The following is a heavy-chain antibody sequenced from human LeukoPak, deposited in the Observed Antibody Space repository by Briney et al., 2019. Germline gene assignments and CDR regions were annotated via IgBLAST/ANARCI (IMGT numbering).Heavy chain of an antibody. J-gene: IGHJ3*02. Sequence: GGSLRHSCAASGFTFSSYAMSWVRQAPGRGLEWVSAIGGSGDSTYYADSVKGRFTISRDNSKNTLYLQMNSLRADDTAVYYCAKDDYGGNPGAFDIWGQGTMVTVSS. CDR1: GFTFSSYA. V-gene: IGHV3-23*01. CDR2: IGGSGDST. CDR3: AKDDYGGNPGAFDI. D-gene: IGHD4-23*01.